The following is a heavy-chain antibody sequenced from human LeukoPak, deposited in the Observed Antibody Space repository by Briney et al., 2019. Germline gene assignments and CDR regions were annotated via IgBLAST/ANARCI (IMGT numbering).Heavy chain of an antibody. V-gene: IGHV3-33*01. J-gene: IGHJ4*02. Sequence: PGRSLRLSCAASGFTFSNYGMHWVRQAPGKGLEWVAVIWYDGSNKYYADSVKGRFTISRDNSKNTLYLQMNSLRAEDTAVYYCARGESTAAAGTGYFDYWGQGTLVTVSS. CDR2: IWYDGSNK. CDR3: ARGESTAAAGTGYFDY. CDR1: GFTFSNYG. D-gene: IGHD6-13*01.